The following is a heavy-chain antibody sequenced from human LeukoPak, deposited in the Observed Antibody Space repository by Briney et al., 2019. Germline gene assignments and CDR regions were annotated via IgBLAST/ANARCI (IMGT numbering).Heavy chain of an antibody. D-gene: IGHD3-10*01. V-gene: IGHV4-59*01. CDR2: IYYSGST. CDR1: GGSISSYY. J-gene: IGHJ6*02. Sequence: SETLSLTCTVSGGSISSYYWSWIRQPPGKGPEWIGYIYYSGSTNYNPSLKSRVTISVDTSKNQFSLKLSSVTAADTAVYYCARVSAGYYGMDVWGQGTTVTVSS. CDR3: ARVSAGYYGMDV.